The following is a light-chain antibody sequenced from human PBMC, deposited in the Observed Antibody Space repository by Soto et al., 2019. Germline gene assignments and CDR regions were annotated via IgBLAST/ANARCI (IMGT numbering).Light chain of an antibody. Sequence: DIVMTQSPATLSVSPGERATLSCRASQTISSTYLAWYQQKPGQAPRLLIYGASSRATGIPDRISGSGSGTDFTLTISRLEPEDFAVYYCQQYVKTPITFGQGTRLEIK. V-gene: IGKV3-20*01. CDR3: QQYVKTPIT. CDR1: QTISSTY. CDR2: GAS. J-gene: IGKJ5*01.